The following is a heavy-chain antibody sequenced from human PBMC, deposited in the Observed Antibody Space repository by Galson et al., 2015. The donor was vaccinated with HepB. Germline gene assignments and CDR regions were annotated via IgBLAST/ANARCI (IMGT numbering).Heavy chain of an antibody. CDR2: IYPGDSDT. V-gene: IGHV5-51*03. J-gene: IGHJ5*02. CDR1: GYSFTSYW. CDR3: ARSVVVAATTNWFDP. Sequence: QSGAEVKKPGESLKISCKGSGYSFTSYWIGWVRQMPGKGLEWMGIIYPGDSDTRYSPSFRGQVTISADKSINTAYLQWSSLKASDTAMYYCARSVVVAATTNWFDPWGQGTLVTVSS. D-gene: IGHD2-15*01.